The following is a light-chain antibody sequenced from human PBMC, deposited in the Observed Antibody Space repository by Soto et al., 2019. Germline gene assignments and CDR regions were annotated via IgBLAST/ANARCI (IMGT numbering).Light chain of an antibody. CDR1: QGISSY. CDR3: QQYYSYPLT. Sequence: AIRMTQSPSSLSASTGDRVTITCRASQGISSYLAWYQQKPGKAPKLLIYAASPLQNGVPSRFSGSGSGTDFTLTISCLQSEDIAPYYCQQYYSYPLTFGGGTQVEIK. CDR2: AAS. J-gene: IGKJ4*01. V-gene: IGKV1-8*01.